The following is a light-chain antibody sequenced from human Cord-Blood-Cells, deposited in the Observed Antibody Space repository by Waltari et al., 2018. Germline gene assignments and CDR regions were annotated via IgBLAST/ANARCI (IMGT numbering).Light chain of an antibody. CDR2: DVS. V-gene: IGLV2-14*01. CDR3: SSYTSSSNVV. Sequence: QSALCQPASVSGSPGRSITISCTGTSSDVGGYNYVSWYQQHPGKAPKLMIYDVSNRTSGVSNRFSGSKSSNTASLTISGLQAEDEADYYCSSYTSSSNVVFGGGTKLTVL. CDR1: SSDVGGYNY. J-gene: IGLJ2*01.